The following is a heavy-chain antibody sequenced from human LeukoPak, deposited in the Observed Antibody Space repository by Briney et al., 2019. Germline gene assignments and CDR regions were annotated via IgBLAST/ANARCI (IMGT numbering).Heavy chain of an antibody. CDR1: GGSISSSSYY. D-gene: IGHD5-18*01. J-gene: IGHJ4*02. V-gene: IGHV4-39*01. CDR2: IYCSGST. CDR3: ARPVSFSYGSYYFDY. Sequence: PSETLSLTCTVSGGSISSSSYYWGWIRQPPGKGLEWIGSIYCSGSTYYNPSLKSRVTISVDTSKNQFSLKLSSVTAADTAVYYCARPVSFSYGSYYFDYWGQGALVTVSS.